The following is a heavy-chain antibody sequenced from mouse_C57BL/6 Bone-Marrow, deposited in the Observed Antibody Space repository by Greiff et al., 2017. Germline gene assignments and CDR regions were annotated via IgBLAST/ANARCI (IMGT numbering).Heavy chain of an antibody. J-gene: IGHJ2*01. CDR1: GFTFSDYY. V-gene: IGHV5-12*01. Sequence: EVQLVESGGGLVPPGGSLKLSCAASGFTFSDYYMYWVRQTPEKRLEWVAYISHGGGSTYYPDTVTGRFTISRDNAKNTLYLQMSRLKSEDTAMYYCARSYYSNYLDYWGQGTTLTVSS. CDR2: ISHGGGST. CDR3: ARSYYSNYLDY. D-gene: IGHD2-5*01.